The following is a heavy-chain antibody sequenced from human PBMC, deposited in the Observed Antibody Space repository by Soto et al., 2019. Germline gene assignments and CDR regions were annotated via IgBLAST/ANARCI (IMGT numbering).Heavy chain of an antibody. CDR3: ARPLWRDYYNWGYFDL. CDR1: GFTFSSYA. Sequence: QVQLVESGGGVVQPGRSLRLSCAASGFTFSSYAMHWVRQAPGKGLEWVAVISYDGSNKYYADSVKGRFTISRDNSKNTLYLQMNSLRAEDPAVYYCARPLWRDYYNWGYFDLWGRVTLVTVSS. CDR2: ISYDGSNK. D-gene: IGHD3-22*01. J-gene: IGHJ2*01. V-gene: IGHV3-30-3*01.